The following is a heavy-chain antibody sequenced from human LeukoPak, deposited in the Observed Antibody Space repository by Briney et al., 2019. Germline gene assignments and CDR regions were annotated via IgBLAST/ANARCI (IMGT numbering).Heavy chain of an antibody. J-gene: IGHJ6*03. V-gene: IGHV4-34*01. CDR3: ARMVRGVIPYYYYYMDV. D-gene: IGHD3-10*01. Sequence: PSETLSLTCAVYGGSFSGYYWSWIRQPPGKGLEWIGEINHSGSTNYNPSLKSRVTISVDTSKNQFSLKLSSVTAADTAVYYCARMVRGVIPYYYYYMDVWGKGTTVTISS. CDR1: GGSFSGYY. CDR2: INHSGST.